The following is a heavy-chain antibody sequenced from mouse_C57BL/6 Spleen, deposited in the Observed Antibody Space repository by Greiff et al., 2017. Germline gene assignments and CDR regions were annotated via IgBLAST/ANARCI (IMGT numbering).Heavy chain of an antibody. V-gene: IGHV1-4*01. CDR3: ARSGDHDGNYFDY. J-gene: IGHJ2*01. D-gene: IGHD2-4*01. CDR2: INPSSGYT. Sequence: VQLHQSGAELARPGASVKMSCKASGYTFTSYTMHWVKQRPGQGLEWIGYINPSSGYTKYNQKFKDKATLTADKSSSTAYMQLSSLTSEDSAVYYCARSGDHDGNYFDYWGQGTTLTVSS. CDR1: GYTFTSYT.